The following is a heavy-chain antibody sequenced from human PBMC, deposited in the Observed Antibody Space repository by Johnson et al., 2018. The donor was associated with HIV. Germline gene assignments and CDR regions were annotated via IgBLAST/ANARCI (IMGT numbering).Heavy chain of an antibody. CDR1: GFTVSSNY. J-gene: IGHJ3*02. D-gene: IGHD3-22*01. V-gene: IGHV3-66*02. CDR3: AREGNYYDSSSHAFDI. CDR2: IYSGSNT. Sequence: VQLVESGGGVVQPGRSLRLSCAASGFTVSSNYMTWVRQAPGKGLEWVSVIYSGSNTYYADSVKGRFTISRDNSKNTLYLQMNSLRAEDTAVYYCAREGNYYDSSSHAFDIWGQGTMVTVSS.